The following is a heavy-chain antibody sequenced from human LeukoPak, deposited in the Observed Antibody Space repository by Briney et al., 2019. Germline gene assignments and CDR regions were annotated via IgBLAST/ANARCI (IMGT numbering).Heavy chain of an antibody. J-gene: IGHJ4*02. D-gene: IGHD3-22*01. V-gene: IGHV3-7*03. CDR3: AAPLDYYDSSGYHQGGD. CDR1: GFTFSRHW. CDR2: IKEDGSKK. Sequence: GGSLRLSCAASGFTFSRHWMTWVRQAPGKGLEWVANIKEDGSKKNYVDSLKGRFTISRDNAKNSLYLEMNSLRAEDTAVYFCAAPLDYYDSSGYHQGGDWGQGTLVTVSS.